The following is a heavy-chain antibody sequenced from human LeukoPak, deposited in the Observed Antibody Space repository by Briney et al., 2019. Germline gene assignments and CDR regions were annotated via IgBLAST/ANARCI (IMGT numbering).Heavy chain of an antibody. J-gene: IGHJ3*02. D-gene: IGHD4-17*01. CDR3: ARVSYGDYSDAFDI. V-gene: IGHV4-59*01. Sequence: PSETLSLTCTVSGGSISSYYWSWIRQPPGKGLEWIGYIYYSGSTNYNPSLKSRVTISVDTSKNQFSLKLSSVTPADTAVYYCARVSYGDYSDAFDIWGQGTMVTVSS. CDR2: IYYSGST. CDR1: GGSISSYY.